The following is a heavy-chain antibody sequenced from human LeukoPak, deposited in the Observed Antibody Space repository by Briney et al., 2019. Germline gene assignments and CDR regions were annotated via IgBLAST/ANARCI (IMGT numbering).Heavy chain of an antibody. CDR2: MNPNSGNT. V-gene: IGHV1-8*01. CDR1: GYTFTSYD. J-gene: IGHJ4*02. D-gene: IGHD1-7*01. CDR3: ATRVTIKRYNWNYATY. Sequence: ASVKVSCKASGYTFTSYDINWVRQATGQGLEWMGWMNPNSGNTGYAQKFQGRVTMTRNTSISTAYMELSSLRSEDTAVYYCATRVTIKRYNWNYATYWGQGTLVTVSS.